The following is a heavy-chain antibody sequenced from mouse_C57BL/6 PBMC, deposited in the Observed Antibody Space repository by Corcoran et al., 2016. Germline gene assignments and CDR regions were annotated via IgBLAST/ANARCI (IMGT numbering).Heavy chain of an antibody. CDR2: ISYDGSN. CDR1: GYSITSGYY. CDR3: ATIFF. Sequence: DVQLQESGPGLVKPSQSLSLTCSVTGYSITSGYYWNWIRQFPGNKLEWMGYISYDGSNNYNPSLKNRISITRDTSKNQFFLKLNSVTTEDTATYYCATIFFWGQGTLVTVSA. V-gene: IGHV3-6*01. J-gene: IGHJ3*01.